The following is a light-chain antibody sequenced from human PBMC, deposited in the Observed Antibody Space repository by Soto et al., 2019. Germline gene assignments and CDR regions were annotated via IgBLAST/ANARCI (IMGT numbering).Light chain of an antibody. V-gene: IGLV2-14*03. CDR1: SSDVGTYEY. CDR2: DVS. Sequence: QSALTQPASVSGSPGQSITISCTGTSSDVGTYEYVSWFQHHPGKAPKLMIYDVSNRTSGVSDCFSGYKSGNTASLPISGLQAEDEADYYCSSYASNGDVLFGGGTKLTIL. J-gene: IGLJ2*01. CDR3: SSYASNGDVL.